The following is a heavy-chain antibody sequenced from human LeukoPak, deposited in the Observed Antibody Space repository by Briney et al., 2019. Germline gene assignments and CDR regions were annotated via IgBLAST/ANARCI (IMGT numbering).Heavy chain of an antibody. Sequence: GGSLRLSCAASGFTFSTYRMHWVRQAPGRVLEWVALISYDGSDKYYAESVKGRLSISRDNSKNTLFLQMNSLRADDTAVYYCARDSYGDYYFDYWGQGTLVTVSS. D-gene: IGHD4-17*01. J-gene: IGHJ4*02. CDR3: ARDSYGDYYFDY. CDR1: GFTFSTYR. CDR2: ISYDGSDK. V-gene: IGHV3-30*03.